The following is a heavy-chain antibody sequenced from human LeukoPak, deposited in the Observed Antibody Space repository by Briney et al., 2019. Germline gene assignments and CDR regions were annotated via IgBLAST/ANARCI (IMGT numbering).Heavy chain of an antibody. CDR3: ARTFNGFDPTFDY. V-gene: IGHV3-23*01. CDR2: ISADGDGP. Sequence: TGGSLRLSCAASGFTFSSHAMNWVRQVPGKGLVWVSTISADGDGPHHADSVKGRFTISRDNSKNTLFLQMNSLRDGDTAVYFCARTFNGFDPTFDYWGQGTLVTVSS. CDR1: GFTFSSHA. J-gene: IGHJ4*02. D-gene: IGHD6-25*01.